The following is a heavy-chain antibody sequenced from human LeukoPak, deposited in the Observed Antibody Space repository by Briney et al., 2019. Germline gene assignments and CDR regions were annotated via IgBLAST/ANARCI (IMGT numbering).Heavy chain of an antibody. V-gene: IGHV3-23*01. CDR1: GFTFSNYA. CDR2: FSASGGST. Sequence: PGGSLRLSCAASGFTFSNYALSWVRQPPGKGLEWVSAFSASGGSTFYAASVKGRFTISRDNSKNTLYLQMDSLRAEDTAVYYCASYDSSGYYHYFDYWGQGTLVTVSS. D-gene: IGHD3-22*01. CDR3: ASYDSSGYYHYFDY. J-gene: IGHJ4*02.